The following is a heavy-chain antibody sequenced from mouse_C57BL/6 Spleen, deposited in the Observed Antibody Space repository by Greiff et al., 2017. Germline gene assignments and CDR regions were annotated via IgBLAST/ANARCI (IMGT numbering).Heavy chain of an antibody. J-gene: IGHJ1*03. Sequence: VKLQESGAELVRPGASVTLSCKASGYTFTDYEMHWVKQTPVHGLEWIGAIDPETGGTAYNQKFKGKAILTADKSSSTAYMELRSLTSEDSAVYYCTREEAATVVAPAFDVWGTGTTVTVSS. CDR3: TREEAATVVAPAFDV. CDR1: GYTFTDYE. V-gene: IGHV1-15*01. D-gene: IGHD1-1*01. CDR2: IDPETGGT.